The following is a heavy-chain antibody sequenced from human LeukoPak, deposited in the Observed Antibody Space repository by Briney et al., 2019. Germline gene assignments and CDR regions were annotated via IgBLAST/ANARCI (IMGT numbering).Heavy chain of an antibody. D-gene: IGHD6-19*01. Sequence: GRTLRLSCAVSGFIFSIYAMHWVRQAPGKGLEGVTAISYHGSNKYYADSVKRRFTISRDNSKHTLYLQMNSLRAEDTAVYSCASETLGVAGPGAFDIWGQGTMVTVSS. V-gene: IGHV3-30-3*01. J-gene: IGHJ3*02. CDR3: ASETLGVAGPGAFDI. CDR2: ISYHGSNK. CDR1: GFIFSIYA.